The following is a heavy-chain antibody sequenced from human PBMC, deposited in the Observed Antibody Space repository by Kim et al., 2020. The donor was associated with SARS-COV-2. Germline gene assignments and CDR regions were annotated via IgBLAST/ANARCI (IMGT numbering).Heavy chain of an antibody. Sequence: GGSLRLSCAASGFTFSSYWMHWVRQAPGKGLVWVSRIKHDGSTTAYADSVKGRFTISIDNAETTLYLQLDSLSAEDKAVYYCVRALEWSVSDCWGQGTL. V-gene: IGHV3-74*01. CDR1: GFTFSSYW. D-gene: IGHD3-3*01. CDR3: VRALEWSVSDC. J-gene: IGHJ4*02. CDR2: IKHDGSTT.